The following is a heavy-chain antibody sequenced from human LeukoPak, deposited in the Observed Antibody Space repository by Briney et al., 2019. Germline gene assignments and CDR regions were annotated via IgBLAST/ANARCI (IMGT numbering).Heavy chain of an antibody. Sequence: PGGSLRLSCAASGFTVSSNYMSWVRQAPGKGLEWVSSISSSSSYIYYADSVKGRFTISRDNAKNSLYLQMNSLRAEDTAVYYCARDYYYDSSGYYYMDVWGKGTTVTVSS. CDR2: ISSSSSYI. D-gene: IGHD3-22*01. CDR1: GFTVSSNY. J-gene: IGHJ6*03. V-gene: IGHV3-21*01. CDR3: ARDYYYDSSGYYYMDV.